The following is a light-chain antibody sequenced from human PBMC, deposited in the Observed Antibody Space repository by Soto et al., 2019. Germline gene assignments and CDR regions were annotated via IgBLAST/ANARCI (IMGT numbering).Light chain of an antibody. CDR1: QGISSY. Sequence: DIQLTQSPSFLSASVGDRVTITCRASQGISSYLAWYQQKPGKAPKLLIYAASTLQSGVPSRFSGSGSGTEFTLTISSLQPEDFATYYCQQLNSYPFMVTFGPGTKVDIK. CDR3: QQLNSYPFMVT. CDR2: AAS. V-gene: IGKV1-9*01. J-gene: IGKJ3*01.